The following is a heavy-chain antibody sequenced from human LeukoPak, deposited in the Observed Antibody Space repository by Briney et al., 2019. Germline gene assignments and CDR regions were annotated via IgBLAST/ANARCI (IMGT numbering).Heavy chain of an antibody. Sequence: GGSLRLSCAVSGFTFSSYAMSWVRQAPGKGLEWVSAISSSGSRTFYADSVKGRFTISRDNSKHTLYLQMNSLRAEDTAVYYCAKGGQLLYYYYMDVWGKGTTVTVSS. D-gene: IGHD2-2*01. CDR3: AKGGQLLYYYYMDV. CDR1: GFTFSSYA. V-gene: IGHV3-23*01. CDR2: ISSSGSRT. J-gene: IGHJ6*03.